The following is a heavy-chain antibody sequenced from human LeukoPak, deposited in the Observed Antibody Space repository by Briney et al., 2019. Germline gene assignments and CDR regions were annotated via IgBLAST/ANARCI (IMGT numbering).Heavy chain of an antibody. Sequence: GGSLRLSCAASGFTFSYYAMNWVRQAPGKGLEWVSSISSSSSYIYYADSVKGRFTISRDNAKNSLYLQMNSLRAEDTAVYYCARDSPSFRSGYDFEDYWGQGTLVTVSS. D-gene: IGHD5-12*01. J-gene: IGHJ4*02. CDR2: ISSSSSYI. CDR1: GFTFSYYA. V-gene: IGHV3-21*01. CDR3: ARDSPSFRSGYDFEDY.